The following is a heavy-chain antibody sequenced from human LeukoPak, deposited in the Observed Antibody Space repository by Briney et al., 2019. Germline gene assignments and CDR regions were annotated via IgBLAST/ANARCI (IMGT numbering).Heavy chain of an antibody. D-gene: IGHD6-19*01. V-gene: IGHV4-59*01. CDR3: ATGGSGWFRFDY. CDR2: INYSGFT. Sequence: PSETLSLTCTVSGDSISGYYWSWIRQPPGKGLEWIGYINYSGFTKYNPSVKSRLTMSVDTSKNQFSLELSSVTAADTAVYYCATGGSGWFRFDYWGQGILVTVSS. CDR1: GDSISGYY. J-gene: IGHJ4*02.